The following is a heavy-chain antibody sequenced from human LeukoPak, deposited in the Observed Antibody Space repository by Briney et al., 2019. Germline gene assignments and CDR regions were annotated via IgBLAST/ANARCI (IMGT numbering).Heavy chain of an antibody. J-gene: IGHJ4*02. V-gene: IGHV4-34*01. CDR2: INHSGST. D-gene: IGHD6-19*01. Sequence: SETLSLTCAVYGGSFSGYYWSWIRQPPGKGLEWIGEINHSGSTNCNPSLKSRVTISVGTSKNQFSLKLSSVTAADTAVYYCARGSGGWAQWLVQGDYWGQGTLVTVSS. CDR3: ARGSGGWAQWLVQGDY. CDR1: GGSFSGYY.